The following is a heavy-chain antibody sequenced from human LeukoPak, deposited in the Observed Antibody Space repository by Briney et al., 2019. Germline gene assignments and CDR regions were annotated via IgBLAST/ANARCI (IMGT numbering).Heavy chain of an antibody. D-gene: IGHD3-10*01. V-gene: IGHV3-23*01. CDR2: ISGSGGST. J-gene: IGHJ4*02. CDR1: GFTFSSYA. Sequence: GGSLRLSCAASGFTFSSYAMSWVRQAPGKGLEWVSAISGSGGSTYYAASVKGRFTISGDNSKNTLYLQMNSLRAEDTAVYYCAKSPKDYYGSGSYYWGAYYFDYWGQGTLVTVSS. CDR3: AKSPKDYYGSGSYYWGAYYFDY.